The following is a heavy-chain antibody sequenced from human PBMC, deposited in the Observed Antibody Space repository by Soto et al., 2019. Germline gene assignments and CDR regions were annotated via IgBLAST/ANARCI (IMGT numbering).Heavy chain of an antibody. J-gene: IGHJ4*02. Sequence: QVQLVQSGAEVKKPGASVKVSCKTSGYTFTGYYIYWVRQAPGQGLEWMGWINPHSGGTDSSQKFQGRVTMTRDTSISTAYMELSRLRSDDTAVYYCAGTSCSSTTCPTTYWGQATLVTVSS. CDR3: AGTSCSSTTCPTTY. V-gene: IGHV1-2*02. CDR1: GYTFTGYY. CDR2: INPHSGGT. D-gene: IGHD2-2*01.